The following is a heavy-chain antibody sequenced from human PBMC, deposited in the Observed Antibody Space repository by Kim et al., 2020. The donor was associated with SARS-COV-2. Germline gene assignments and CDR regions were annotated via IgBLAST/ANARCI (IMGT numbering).Heavy chain of an antibody. D-gene: IGHD5-12*01. Sequence: SETLSLTCTVSGGSISSSSYYWGWIRQPPGKGLEWIGSIYYSGSTYYNPSLKSRVTISVDTSKNQFSLKLSSVTAADTAVYYCARDWGYSGYDADYYYGMDVWGQGTTVTVSS. V-gene: IGHV4-39*07. CDR2: IYYSGST. CDR1: GGSISSSSYY. CDR3: ARDWGYSGYDADYYYGMDV. J-gene: IGHJ6*02.